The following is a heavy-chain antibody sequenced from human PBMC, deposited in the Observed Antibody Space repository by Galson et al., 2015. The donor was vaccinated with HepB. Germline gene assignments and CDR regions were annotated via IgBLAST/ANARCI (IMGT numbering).Heavy chain of an antibody. Sequence: SVKVSCKASGGTFNSFAISWVRQAPGQGLEWMGRIIPALGAPKYAQKFQDRVTITADESTSTAYMELSSLRSEDTAVYFCGANFLDAFDIWGQGTMITVSS. V-gene: IGHV1-69*11. CDR1: GGTFNSFA. CDR3: GANFLDAFDI. CDR2: IIPALGAP. J-gene: IGHJ3*02.